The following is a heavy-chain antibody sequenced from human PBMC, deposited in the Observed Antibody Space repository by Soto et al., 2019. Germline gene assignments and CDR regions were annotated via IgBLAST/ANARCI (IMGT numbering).Heavy chain of an antibody. CDR3: ARDPEELELRRYGMDV. V-gene: IGHV4-31*03. D-gene: IGHD1-7*01. CDR2: IYYSGST. CDR1: GGSISSGGYY. Sequence: SETLSLTCTVSGGSISSGGYYWSWIRQHPGKGLEWIGYIYYSGSTYYNPSLKSRVTISVDTPKNQFSLKLSSVTAADTAVYYCARDPEELELRRYGMDVWGQGTTVTVSS. J-gene: IGHJ6*02.